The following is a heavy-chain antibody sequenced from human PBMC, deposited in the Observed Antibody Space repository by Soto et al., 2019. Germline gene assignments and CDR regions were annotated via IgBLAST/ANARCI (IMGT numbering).Heavy chain of an antibody. CDR1: GDSISSYY. CDR2: IYYSGSP. CDR3: ARGRFGEFHYYYYGMDV. V-gene: IGHV4-59*01. D-gene: IGHD3-10*01. Sequence: SETLSLTCIVSGDSISSYYWSWIRQPPGKGLEWIGYIYYSGSPNYNPSLKSRVTISVDTSKNQFSLKLSSVTAADTAFYYCARGRFGEFHYYYYGMDVWGQGTTVTVSS. J-gene: IGHJ6*02.